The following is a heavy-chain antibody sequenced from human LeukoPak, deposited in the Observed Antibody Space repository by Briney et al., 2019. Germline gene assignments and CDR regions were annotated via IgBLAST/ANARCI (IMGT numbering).Heavy chain of an antibody. CDR2: IYPGDSDT. CDR1: GYSFTSYW. D-gene: IGHD6-13*01. CDR3: ARLDPPGYSSSSNWFDP. Sequence: GESLKISCKGSGYSFTSYWIGWVRQMPGKGLEWMGIIYPGDSDTRYSPSFQGQVTISADKSISTAYLQWSSLKASDTAMYYCARLDPPGYSSSSNWFDPWGQGTLVTVSS. V-gene: IGHV5-51*01. J-gene: IGHJ5*02.